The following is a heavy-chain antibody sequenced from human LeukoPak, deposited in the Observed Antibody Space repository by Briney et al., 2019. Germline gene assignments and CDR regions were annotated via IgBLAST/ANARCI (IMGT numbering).Heavy chain of an antibody. CDR1: DDSFSSHY. Sequence: SETLSLTCAVSDDSFSSHYWTWIRQPPGQGLEWIGYISYIVSTNYNPSLKNRVTISIDTSKNQFSLKLSSVTAADTAVYYCARDLVTVTKGFDIWGQGTMVSVSS. V-gene: IGHV4-59*11. CDR2: ISYIVST. CDR3: ARDLVTVTKGFDI. D-gene: IGHD4-17*01. J-gene: IGHJ3*02.